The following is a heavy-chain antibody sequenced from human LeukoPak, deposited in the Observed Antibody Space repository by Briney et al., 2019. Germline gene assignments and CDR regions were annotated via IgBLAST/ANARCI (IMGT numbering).Heavy chain of an antibody. V-gene: IGHV1-69*13. CDR1: GYIFTSHG. J-gene: IGHJ4*02. Sequence: ASVKVSCKASGYIFTSHGISWVRQAPGQGLEWMGGIIPIFGTANYAQKFQGRVTITADESTSTAYMELSSLRSEDTAVYYCAISTDWGQGTLVTVSS. D-gene: IGHD4-17*01. CDR2: IIPIFGTA. CDR3: AISTD.